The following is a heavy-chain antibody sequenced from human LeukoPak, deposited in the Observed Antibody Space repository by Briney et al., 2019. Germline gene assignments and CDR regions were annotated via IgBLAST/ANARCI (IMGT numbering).Heavy chain of an antibody. CDR3: ARDRGETYYYGSGSYYNPIDY. CDR2: ISAYNGNT. CDR1: GYTFTSYG. J-gene: IGHJ4*02. Sequence: VASVKVSCKASGYTFTSYGTSWVRQAPGQGLEWMGWISAYNGNTNYAQKLQGRVTMTTDTSTSTAYMELRSPRSDDTAVYYCARDRGETYYYGSGSYYNPIDYWGQGTLVTVSS. D-gene: IGHD3-10*01. V-gene: IGHV1-18*01.